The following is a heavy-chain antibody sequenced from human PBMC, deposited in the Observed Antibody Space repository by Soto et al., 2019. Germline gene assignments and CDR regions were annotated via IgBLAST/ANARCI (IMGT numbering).Heavy chain of an antibody. D-gene: IGHD3-16*02. Sequence: QVQLQESGPGLVKPSQTLSLTCTVSGGSISSGGYYWSWIRQHPGKGLEWIGYIYYSGSTYYNPSLKSRVTISVDTSKNQSSLKLSSVTAADTAVYYCARGRGIMITFGGVIAPNWFDPWGQGTLVTVSS. V-gene: IGHV4-31*03. J-gene: IGHJ5*02. CDR1: GGSISSGGYY. CDR2: IYYSGST. CDR3: ARGRGIMITFGGVIAPNWFDP.